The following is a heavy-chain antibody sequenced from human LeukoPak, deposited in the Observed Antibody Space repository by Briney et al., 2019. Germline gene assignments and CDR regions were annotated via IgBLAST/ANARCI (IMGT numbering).Heavy chain of an antibody. J-gene: IGHJ3*02. Sequence: ASVKVSCKASGYTFTGYYMHWVRQAPGQGLEWMGIINPSGGSTSYAQKFQGRVTMTRDTSTSTVYMELSSLRSEDTAVYYCARDYSYSDPTQDAFDIWGQGTMVTVSS. CDR1: GYTFTGYY. CDR2: INPSGGST. D-gene: IGHD1-26*01. V-gene: IGHV1-46*01. CDR3: ARDYSYSDPTQDAFDI.